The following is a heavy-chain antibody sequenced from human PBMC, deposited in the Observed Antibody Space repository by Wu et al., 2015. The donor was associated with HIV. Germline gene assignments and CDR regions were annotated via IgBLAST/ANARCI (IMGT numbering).Heavy chain of an antibody. J-gene: IGHJ4*02. CDR3: ARGRYDLGY. CDR2: IISIFETT. D-gene: IGHD5-12*01. Sequence: QVQLVQSGAEMKKPGASVKVSCKASGGSFTNSALSWVRQAPGQGLEWMGGIISIFETTNYAQKFQDRVTITADESTSTAYMELSSLRSEDTAVYYCARGRYDLGYWGQGTLVTVSS. V-gene: IGHV1-69*01. CDR1: GGSFTNSA.